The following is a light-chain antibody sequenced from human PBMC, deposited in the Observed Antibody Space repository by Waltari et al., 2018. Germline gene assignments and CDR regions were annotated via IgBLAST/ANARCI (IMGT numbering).Light chain of an antibody. CDR3: SSYTSSSTPPVV. CDR1: SSDVGGYNY. J-gene: IGLJ2*01. CDR2: EVS. Sequence: QSALTQPASVSGSPGQSITISCTGTSSDVGGYNYVSWYQHHPGKAPKPMIYEVSNRPSGVSNRFSGSKSGNTASLTISGLQAEDEADYYCSSYTSSSTPPVVFGGGTKLTVL. V-gene: IGLV2-14*01.